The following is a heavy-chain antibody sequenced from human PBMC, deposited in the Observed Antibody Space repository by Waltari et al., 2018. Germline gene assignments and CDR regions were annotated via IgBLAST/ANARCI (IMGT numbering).Heavy chain of an antibody. J-gene: IGHJ4*01. CDR2: SRSKANSYAT. CDR3: TRLSGDSNDY. D-gene: IGHD3-22*01. CDR1: GFTFSGSA. Sequence: EVQLVESGGGLVQPGGSLKLSCAASGFTFSGSAMHWVRQASGKGLEGVGGSRSKANSYATAYAASVKGRCTSSRDDSKNTAYLQMNSLKTEDTAVYYCTRLSGDSNDYWGHGTLVTVSS. V-gene: IGHV3-73*02.